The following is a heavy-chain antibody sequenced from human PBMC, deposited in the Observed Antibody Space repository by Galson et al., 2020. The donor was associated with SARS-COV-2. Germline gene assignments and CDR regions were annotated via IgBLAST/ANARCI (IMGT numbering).Heavy chain of an antibody. CDR1: GFTFSSYA. CDR3: AGVTSGSYYGAFDI. V-gene: IGHV3-30*01. CDR2: ISYDGSNK. D-gene: IGHD1-26*01. Sequence: GGTLRLSCAASGFTFSSYAMHWVRQAPGKGLEWVAVISYDGSNKYYADSVKGRFTISRDNSKNTLYLQMNSLRAEDTAVYYCAGVTSGSYYGAFDIWGQGTMVTVAS. J-gene: IGHJ3*02.